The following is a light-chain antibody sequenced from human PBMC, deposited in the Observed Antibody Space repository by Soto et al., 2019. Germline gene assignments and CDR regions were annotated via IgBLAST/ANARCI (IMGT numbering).Light chain of an antibody. CDR1: SSDVGGYNY. CDR3: SSSTSSSTPVV. J-gene: IGLJ2*01. Sequence: QSALTQPASVSGSPGQSITISCTGTSSDVGGYNYVSWYQQHPGEAPKLMIYDVSNRPSGVSNRFSGSKSGNTASLTISGLQAEDEADYYCSSSTSSSTPVVFGGGTKLTVL. CDR2: DVS. V-gene: IGLV2-14*01.